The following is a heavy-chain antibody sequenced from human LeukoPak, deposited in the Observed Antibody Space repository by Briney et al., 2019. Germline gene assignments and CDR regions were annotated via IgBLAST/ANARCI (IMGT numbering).Heavy chain of an antibody. D-gene: IGHD1-26*01. CDR1: GFTFSSYS. V-gene: IGHV3-23*01. J-gene: IGHJ6*03. CDR2: ISGSGGST. Sequence: GGSLRLSCAASGFTFSSYSMSWVRQAPGKGLEWVSAISGSGGSTYYADSVKGRFTISRDNSKNTLYLQMNSLRAEDTAVYYCAKREVYYYYMDVWGKGTTVTVSS. CDR3: AKREVYYYYMDV.